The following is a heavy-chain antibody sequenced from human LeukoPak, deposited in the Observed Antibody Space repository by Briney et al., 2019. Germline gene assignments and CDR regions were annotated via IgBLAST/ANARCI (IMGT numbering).Heavy chain of an antibody. D-gene: IGHD3-16*01. CDR1: GYTFTGYY. V-gene: IGHV1-2*04. Sequence: ASVKVSCKASGYTFTGYYMHWVGQAPGQGLEWMGWINPNSGGTNYAQKFQGWVTMTRDTSISTAYMELSRLRSDDTAVYYCATVDHLGEFDYWGQGTLVTVSS. CDR3: ATVDHLGEFDY. CDR2: INPNSGGT. J-gene: IGHJ4*02.